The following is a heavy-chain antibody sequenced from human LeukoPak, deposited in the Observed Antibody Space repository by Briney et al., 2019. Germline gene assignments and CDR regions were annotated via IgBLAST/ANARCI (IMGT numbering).Heavy chain of an antibody. V-gene: IGHV4-39*01. CDR2: VYYDGTS. J-gene: IGHJ4*02. CDR1: GGSINSHSYY. CDR3: VRHISTNTGYFDS. Sequence: SETLSLTCTVSGGSINSHSYYWGWLRQPPGKGLEWIGSVYYDGTSYSNPSLKSRVSVFVDTSRDQFSLDLSFVTPPDTALYYCVRHISTNTGYFDSCGQGTLVSVS. D-gene: IGHD5-24*01.